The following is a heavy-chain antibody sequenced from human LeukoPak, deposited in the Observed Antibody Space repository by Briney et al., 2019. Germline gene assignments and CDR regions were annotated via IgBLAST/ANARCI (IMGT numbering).Heavy chain of an antibody. CDR1: GGSISPYF. CDR2: IYYSGDT. J-gene: IGHJ2*01. CDR3: ARVYYSSSYDYWYFDL. D-gene: IGHD6-13*01. Sequence: SETLSLTCTVSGGSISPYFWSWIRQPPGKGLEWIGYIYYSGDTNYNPSLKSRVTISVDTSKNQFSLKLSSVTAADTAVYYCARVYYSSSYDYWYFDLWGRGTLVTVSS. V-gene: IGHV4-59*01.